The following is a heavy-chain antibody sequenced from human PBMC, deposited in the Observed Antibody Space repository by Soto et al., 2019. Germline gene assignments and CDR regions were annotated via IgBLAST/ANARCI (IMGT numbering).Heavy chain of an antibody. Sequence: QVQLVQSGAEVKKPGASVKVSCKVSGYTLTELSMHWVRQAPGKGLEWMGGFDHEDGETTYAQKFQGRITITEDTSIDTAYMELISLRSEDTAVYYCATGYYDRGGAYYYYGMDVWGQGTTETVSS. CDR3: ATGYYDRGGAYYYYGMDV. V-gene: IGHV1-24*01. CDR1: GYTLTELS. J-gene: IGHJ6*02. CDR2: FDHEDGET. D-gene: IGHD3-22*01.